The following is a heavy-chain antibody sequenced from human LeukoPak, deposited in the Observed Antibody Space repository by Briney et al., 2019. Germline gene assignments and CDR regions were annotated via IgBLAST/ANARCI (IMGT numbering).Heavy chain of an antibody. D-gene: IGHD2-15*01. Sequence: ASVKVSCKASGYTFTGYYMHRVRQAPGQGLEWMGWINPNSGGTNYAQKFQARVTMTRDTSISTAYMELSSLRSDDTAVYYCARSYSPGQNGIYWYFDLWGRGTLVTVSS. J-gene: IGHJ2*01. CDR3: ARSYSPGQNGIYWYFDL. V-gene: IGHV1-2*02. CDR2: INPNSGGT. CDR1: GYTFTGYY.